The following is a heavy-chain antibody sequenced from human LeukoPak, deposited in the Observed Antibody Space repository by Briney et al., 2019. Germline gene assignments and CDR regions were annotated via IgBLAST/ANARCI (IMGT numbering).Heavy chain of an antibody. D-gene: IGHD6-19*01. CDR2: INHSGST. CDR1: GFTFNSYA. V-gene: IGHV4-34*01. CDR3: ARLDSSGWPGFDY. Sequence: GSLRLSCAASGFTFNSYAMSWVRQAPGKGLEWIGEINHSGSTNYNPSLKSRVTISVDTSKNQFSLKLSSVTAADTAVYYCARLDSSGWPGFDYWGQGTLVTVSS. J-gene: IGHJ4*02.